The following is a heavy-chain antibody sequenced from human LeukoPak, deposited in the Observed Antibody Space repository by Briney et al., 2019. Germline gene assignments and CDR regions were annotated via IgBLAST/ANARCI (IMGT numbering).Heavy chain of an antibody. J-gene: IGHJ4*02. CDR1: GFTFSTYA. D-gene: IGHD2-15*01. Sequence: GGSLRLSCAASGFTFSTYALSWVRQAPGKGLEWVSEISSSGSRTYYADSVKGRFTISRDNSKNTLYLQMNSLRAEDTAVYYCAKDTLGYCSGGTCYPINFWGQGTLVTVSS. V-gene: IGHV3-23*01. CDR3: AKDTLGYCSGGTCYPINF. CDR2: ISSSGSRT.